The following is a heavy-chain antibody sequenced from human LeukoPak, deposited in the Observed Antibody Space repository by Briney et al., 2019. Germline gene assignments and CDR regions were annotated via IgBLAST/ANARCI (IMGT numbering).Heavy chain of an antibody. J-gene: IGHJ2*01. V-gene: IGHV3-23*01. CDR3: AKDAVVLTGWYFDL. CDR2: ISDGSGNT. Sequence: GGSLRLSCAASGFTFSSYWMHWVRQPPGKGLEWVSGISDGSGNTFYADSVKGRFTISRDNSKNTLFLQMNSLRVEDTAIYYCAKDAVVLTGWYFDLWGRGTLVSVSS. CDR1: GFTFSSYW. D-gene: IGHD3-22*01.